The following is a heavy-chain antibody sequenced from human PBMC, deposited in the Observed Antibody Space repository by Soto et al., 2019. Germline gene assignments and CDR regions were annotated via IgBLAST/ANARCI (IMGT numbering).Heavy chain of an antibody. Sequence: QVQLVQSGAEVKKPGASVKVSCKASGYTFTSYGISWVRQAPGQGLEWMGWISAYNGNTNYAQKLQGRVTMTTDTSTSKAYMELRSLRSDDTAVDYCARETRIRYDYMWGSFPYAFNIWGQGTMVTVSS. D-gene: IGHD3-16*01. CDR3: ARETRIRYDYMWGSFPYAFNI. V-gene: IGHV1-18*01. CDR1: GYTFTSYG. CDR2: ISAYNGNT. J-gene: IGHJ3*02.